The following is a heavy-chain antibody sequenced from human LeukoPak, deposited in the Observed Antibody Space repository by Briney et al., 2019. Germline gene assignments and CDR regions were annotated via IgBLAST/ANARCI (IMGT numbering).Heavy chain of an antibody. CDR3: ARDAGAEFDY. V-gene: IGHV3-48*03. D-gene: IGHD1-14*01. Sequence: GGSLRLSCAASGFTFSSYEMNWVRQAPGKGLEWVSYISSSGSTIYYADSVKGRFTISRDNANNSLYLQMNSLRVEDTAHYYCARDAGAEFDYWGQGTLVTVSS. CDR1: GFTFSSYE. J-gene: IGHJ4*02. CDR2: ISSSGSTI.